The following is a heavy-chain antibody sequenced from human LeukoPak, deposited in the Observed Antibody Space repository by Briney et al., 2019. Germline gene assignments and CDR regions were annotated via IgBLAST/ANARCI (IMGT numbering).Heavy chain of an antibody. J-gene: IGHJ4*02. CDR1: GFTFSTYW. Sequence: GGSLRLSCVASGFTFSTYWMSWVRQAPGKGLEWVAIIKQDGSEKYYVDSVKGRFTISRDNAKNSLYLQMNSLRAEDTAVYYCANDGRFSSSWYLLYLGQGTLVTVSS. CDR2: IKQDGSEK. D-gene: IGHD6-13*01. V-gene: IGHV3-7*02. CDR3: ANDGRFSSSWYLLY.